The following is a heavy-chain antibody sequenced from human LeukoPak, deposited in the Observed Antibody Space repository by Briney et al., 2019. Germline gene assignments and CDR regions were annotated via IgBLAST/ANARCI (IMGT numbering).Heavy chain of an antibody. CDR1: GGSISSSGYY. Sequence: SETLSLTCTLSGGSISSSGYYWGWIRQPPGKGLEWIGSIYYSGSTYYNPSLKSRVTISVDTSKNQFSLKLNSVTAADTAVYYCARHRPNYYDSSGYNYYFDYWGQGTLVTVSS. V-gene: IGHV4-39*01. D-gene: IGHD3-22*01. J-gene: IGHJ4*02. CDR2: IYYSGST. CDR3: ARHRPNYYDSSGYNYYFDY.